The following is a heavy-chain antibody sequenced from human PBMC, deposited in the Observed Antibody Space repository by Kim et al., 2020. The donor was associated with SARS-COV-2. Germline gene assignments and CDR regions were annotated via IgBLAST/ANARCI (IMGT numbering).Heavy chain of an antibody. CDR2: IRSNTYGGTT. Sequence: GGSLRLSCTTSGFIFANFAMTWFRQAPGKGLEWVGFIRSNTYGGTTEYAASVEGRFTVSRDDSKSIAYLQMNGLKTEDTAVYYCTRGGTYGLDFWGQGTL. D-gene: IGHD3-10*01. V-gene: IGHV3-49*03. CDR3: TRGGTYGLDF. J-gene: IGHJ4*02. CDR1: GFIFANFA.